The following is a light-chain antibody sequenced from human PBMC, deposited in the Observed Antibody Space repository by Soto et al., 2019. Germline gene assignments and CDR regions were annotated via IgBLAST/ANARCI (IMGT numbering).Light chain of an antibody. CDR1: ASNFGAGYD. CDR2: EVS. J-gene: IGLJ1*01. V-gene: IGLV1-40*01. Sequence: QSVLTQPPSVSGAPGQRVTISCTGSASNFGAGYDVHWYQQIPGTAPKLMIYEVSNRPSGVSNRFSGSKSGNTASLTISGLQAEDEADYYCSSYTSSSYVFGTGTKLTVL. CDR3: SSYTSSSYV.